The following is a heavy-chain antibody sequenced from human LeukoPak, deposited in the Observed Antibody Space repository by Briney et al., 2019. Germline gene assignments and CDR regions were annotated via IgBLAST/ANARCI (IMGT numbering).Heavy chain of an antibody. J-gene: IGHJ6*02. D-gene: IGHD3-10*01. CDR3: ARGPLGFGELPYGMDV. Sequence: PSETLSLTCTVSGGSVSSGNYYWSSIRQPPGKGLEGIGYIHYSGSTYFNPSLKSRVTMSVDTSKNQFSLKLSSVTAADTAVYYCARGPLGFGELPYGMDVWGQGTTITVS. V-gene: IGHV4-30-4*01. CDR1: GGSVSSGNYY. CDR2: IHYSGST.